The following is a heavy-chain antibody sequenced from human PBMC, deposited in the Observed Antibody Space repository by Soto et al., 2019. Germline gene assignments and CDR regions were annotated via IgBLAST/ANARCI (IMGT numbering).Heavy chain of an antibody. CDR1: GGTFSSYA. CDR2: IIPIFGTA. J-gene: IGHJ4*02. V-gene: IGHV1-69*12. CDR3: ATDLPTRVRGLRPWVIG. Sequence: QVQLVQSGAEVKKPGSSVKVSCKASGGTFSSYAISWVRQAPGQGLEWMGGIIPIFGTANYAQKFQGRVTITADESTSTAYMELSSLRSEDTAVYYCATDLPTRVRGLRPWVIGWGQGTLVTVSS. D-gene: IGHD4-17*01.